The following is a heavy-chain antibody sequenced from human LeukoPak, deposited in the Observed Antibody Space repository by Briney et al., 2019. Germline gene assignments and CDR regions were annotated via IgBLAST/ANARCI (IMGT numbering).Heavy chain of an antibody. CDR2: INHSGST. CDR1: GGSFSGYY. J-gene: IGHJ4*02. D-gene: IGHD3-10*01. CDR3: ARVRFGESDY. V-gene: IGHV4-34*01. Sequence: SETLSLTCAVYGGSFSGYYWSWIRQPPGKGLEWIGEINHSGSTNYNPPLKSRVTISVDTSKNQFSLKLSSVTAADTAVYYCARVRFGESDYWGQGTLVTVSS.